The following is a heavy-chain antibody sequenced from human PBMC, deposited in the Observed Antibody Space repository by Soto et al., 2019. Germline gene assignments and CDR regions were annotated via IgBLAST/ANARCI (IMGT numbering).Heavy chain of an antibody. V-gene: IGHV3-21*01. Sequence: EVQLVESGGGLVKPGGSLRLSCAASGFTFTRYRMNWVRQAPGKGLEWVSSISSTTNYIYYADSMKGRFTVSRDNAKNSVYLDINSLSAEDTAVYYCARESEDLTSNFDYWGQGTLVTVSS. J-gene: IGHJ4*02. CDR1: GFTFTRYR. CDR3: ARESEDLTSNFDY. CDR2: ISSTTNYI.